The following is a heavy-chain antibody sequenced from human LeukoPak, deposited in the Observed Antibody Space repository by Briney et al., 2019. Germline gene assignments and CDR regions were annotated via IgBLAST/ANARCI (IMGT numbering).Heavy chain of an antibody. V-gene: IGHV3-11*01. CDR2: INIGGTNT. CDR3: ATDGAGFDN. CDR1: GFTFNDYY. J-gene: IGHJ5*02. Sequence: GGSLRLSCAASGFTFNDYYMSWIRQAPGKGLEWLSYINIGGTNTHYADSVKGRFTISRDKAKKSLYLEMNNLRAEDTAVYYCATDGAGFDNWGQGVLVTVSS.